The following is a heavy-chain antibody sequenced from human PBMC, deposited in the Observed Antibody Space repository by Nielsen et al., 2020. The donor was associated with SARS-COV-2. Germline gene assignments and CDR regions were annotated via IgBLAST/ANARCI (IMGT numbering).Heavy chain of an antibody. D-gene: IGHD1-26*01. CDR2: IYPGDSDT. V-gene: IGHV5-51*01. CDR3: ARRQHSGSYCYAFYI. J-gene: IGHJ3*02. Sequence: GESLNISFKGSGCSFTIYWIGWVRQIPGKGLELMGIIYPGDSDTRYSSSFQCQVTISADKSIRTAYLQWSRLKASDTAMYYCARRQHSGSYCYAFYIWGQGTMVTVSS. CDR1: GCSFTIYW.